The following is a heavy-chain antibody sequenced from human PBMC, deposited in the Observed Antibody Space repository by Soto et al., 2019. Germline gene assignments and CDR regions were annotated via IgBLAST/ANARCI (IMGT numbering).Heavy chain of an antibody. V-gene: IGHV1-69*13. J-gene: IGHJ4*02. CDR1: GGTFSSYA. CDR2: IIPIFGTA. D-gene: IGHD6-13*01. CDR3: ARIDGIAAAGMGYFDY. Sequence: SVKVSCKASGGTFSSYAISWVRQAPGQGLEWMGGIIPIFGTANYAQKFQGRVTITADESTSTAYMELSSLRSEDTAVYCCARIDGIAAAGMGYFDYWGQGTLVTVSS.